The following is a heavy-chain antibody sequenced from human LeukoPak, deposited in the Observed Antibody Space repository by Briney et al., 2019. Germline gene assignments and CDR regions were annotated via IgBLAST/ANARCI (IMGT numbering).Heavy chain of an antibody. V-gene: IGHV1-2*06. CDR1: GYTFTGYY. CDR3: ARVGYYDSSGYYDDYYYYGTDV. D-gene: IGHD3-22*01. Sequence: GAPVKVSCKASGYTFTGYYMHWVRQAPGQGLEWIGRINPNSGGTNYAQKFQGRVTMTRDTSISTAYMELSRLRSDDTAVNYCARVGYYDSSGYYDDYYYYGTDVWGQGTTVTVSS. CDR2: INPNSGGT. J-gene: IGHJ6*02.